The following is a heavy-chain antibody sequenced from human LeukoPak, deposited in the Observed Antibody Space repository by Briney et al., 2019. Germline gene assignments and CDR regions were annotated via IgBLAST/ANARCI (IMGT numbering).Heavy chain of an antibody. D-gene: IGHD2-2*01. V-gene: IGHV4-59*11. CDR1: GGSLSGHY. Sequence: PSETLSLTCTVGGGSLSGHYWGWIRQPPGKGLELVGHIYYTGTTFYNPSLNSRVTITLDTSRNQFSLRLTSVIAADTAVYYCARFSWGCSTASCYLTNWGQGALATVSS. J-gene: IGHJ4*02. CDR2: IYYTGTT. CDR3: ARFSWGCSTASCYLTN.